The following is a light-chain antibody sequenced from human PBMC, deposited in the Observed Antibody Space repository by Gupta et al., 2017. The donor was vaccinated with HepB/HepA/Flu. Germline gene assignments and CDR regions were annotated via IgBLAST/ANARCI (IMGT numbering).Light chain of an antibody. Sequence: EIVMTQSPATLSVSPGERATLSCRASETVSTTLAWYQQKPGQAPRLLIFGVSTRATGIPGRFSGSGSGTEFTLTISNLQSEDFAVYYCKQYNEWPRTFGQGTKVEIK. CDR1: ETVSTT. CDR3: KQYNEWPRT. CDR2: GVS. V-gene: IGKV3-15*01. J-gene: IGKJ1*01.